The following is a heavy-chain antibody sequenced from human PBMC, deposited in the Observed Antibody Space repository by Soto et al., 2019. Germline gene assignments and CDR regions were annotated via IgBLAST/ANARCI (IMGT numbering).Heavy chain of an antibody. CDR3: ARASDYGDSYYYYYYMDV. V-gene: IGHV4-59*08. CDR1: GGSXSSYY. J-gene: IGHJ6*03. Sequence: SETLSLTCTVSGGSXSSYYWSWIRQPPGKGLEWIGYIYYSGSTNYNPSLKSRVTISVDTSKNQFSLKLSSVTAADTAVYYCARASDYGDSYYYYYYMDVWGKGTTVTVS. CDR2: IYYSGST. D-gene: IGHD4-17*01.